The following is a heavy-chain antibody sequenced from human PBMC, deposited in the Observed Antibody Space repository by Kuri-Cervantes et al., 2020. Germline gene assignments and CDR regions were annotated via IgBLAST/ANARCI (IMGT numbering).Heavy chain of an antibody. CDR1: GGTFSSYA. CDR3: ATFHSSGWYKAPGLDY. D-gene: IGHD6-19*01. V-gene: IGHV1-24*01. CDR2: FDPEDGET. J-gene: IGHJ4*02. Sequence: ASVKVSCKASGGTFSSYAISWVRQAPGKGLEWMGGFDPEDGETIYAQKFQGRVTMTEDTSTDTAYMELSSLRSEDTAVYYCATFHSSGWYKAPGLDYWGQGTLVTVSS.